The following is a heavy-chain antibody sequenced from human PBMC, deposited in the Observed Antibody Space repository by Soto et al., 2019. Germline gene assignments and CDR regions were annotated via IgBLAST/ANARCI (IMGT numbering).Heavy chain of an antibody. J-gene: IGHJ5*02. V-gene: IGHV4-34*01. Sequence: SETLSLTCAVYGGSFSGYYWSWIRQPPGKGLEWIGEINHSGSTNYNPSLKSRVTISVDTSKNQFSLKLSSVTAADTAVYYCARYYYGSGSYYNEYVDWFDPWGQGTLVTVSS. D-gene: IGHD3-10*01. CDR3: ARYYYGSGSYYNEYVDWFDP. CDR1: GGSFSGYY. CDR2: INHSGST.